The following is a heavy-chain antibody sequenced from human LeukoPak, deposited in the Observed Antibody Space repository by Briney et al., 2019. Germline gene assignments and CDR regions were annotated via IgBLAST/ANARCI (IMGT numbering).Heavy chain of an antibody. D-gene: IGHD2-15*01. V-gene: IGHV3-48*03. J-gene: IGHJ6*02. CDR1: GFTFSSYE. CDR2: ISSSGSSI. Sequence: PGGSLRLSCAASGFTFSSYEMNWVRQPPGKGLEWVSYISSSGSSIYYADSVKGRFTISRDNAKNSLYLQMNSLRAEDTAVYYCERISCSGGSSYLSPYYYGMDVWGQGTTVTVSS. CDR3: ERISCSGGSSYLSPYYYGMDV.